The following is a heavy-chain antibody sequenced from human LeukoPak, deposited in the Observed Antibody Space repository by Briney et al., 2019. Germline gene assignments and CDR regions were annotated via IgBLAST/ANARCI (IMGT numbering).Heavy chain of an antibody. CDR2: SDRRGRNS. Sequence: ASVKVSCKASGGTLSSDYFHWVRQAPGQGLAWMGLSDRRGRNSELANQFRGRITMAGDISTNTVYMTLSGLASEDTATYYCVAADKFFGEASPPFWGQGTPVTVSS. J-gene: IGHJ4*02. V-gene: IGHV1-46*01. D-gene: IGHD3-3*01. CDR3: VAADKFFGEASPPF. CDR1: GGTLSSDY.